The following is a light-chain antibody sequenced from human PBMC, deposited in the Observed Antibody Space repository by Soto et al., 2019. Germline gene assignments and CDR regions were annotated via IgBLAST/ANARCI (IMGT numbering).Light chain of an antibody. CDR3: QQYNNWPYT. J-gene: IGKJ2*01. CDR2: GAS. CDR1: QSVSSN. Sequence: EIVMTQSPATLSVSPGERATLSCRASQSVSSNLARYQQKPGQAPRLLIYGASTRATGIPARFSGSGSGTEFTLTISSLQSGDFAVYYCQQYNNWPYTFGQGTKLEIK. V-gene: IGKV3-15*01.